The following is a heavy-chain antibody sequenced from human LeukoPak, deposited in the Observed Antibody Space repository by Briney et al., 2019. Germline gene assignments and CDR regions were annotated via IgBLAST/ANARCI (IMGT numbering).Heavy chain of an antibody. Sequence: GGSLRLSCEASGFTFGSHAMYWVRQAPGKGLEWVAGIFGSGGSPHYADSVKGRFTISRDNPRNTVYLQINSLRDEYTAVYYCGKTTVGYSSGQKPAWPVDYWGQGMLVTVAS. CDR2: IFGSGGSP. CDR1: GFTFGSHA. V-gene: IGHV3-23*01. J-gene: IGHJ4*02. CDR3: GKTTVGYSSGQKPAWPVDY. D-gene: IGHD5-18*01.